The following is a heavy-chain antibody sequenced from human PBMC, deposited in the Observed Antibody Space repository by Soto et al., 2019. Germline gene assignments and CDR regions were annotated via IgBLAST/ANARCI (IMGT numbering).Heavy chain of an antibody. D-gene: IGHD3-22*01. CDR2: FYNSGST. V-gene: IGHV4-59*01. CDR1: GDSISSYY. Sequence: QVQLQESGPGLAKPSETLSLTCTVSGDSISSYYWSWIRQPPGKGLEWIAYFYNSGSTNYNPSLKRLITISIDKSKNKFSLKLSSVTAADTAVYYCARTYDNSGPNSGGYAFDIWGQGTMLTVSS. J-gene: IGHJ3*02. CDR3: ARTYDNSGPNSGGYAFDI.